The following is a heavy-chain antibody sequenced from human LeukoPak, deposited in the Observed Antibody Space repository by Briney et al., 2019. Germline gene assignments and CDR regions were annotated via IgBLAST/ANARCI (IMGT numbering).Heavy chain of an antibody. CDR2: ISGNSGST. CDR1: GFIFDDYT. V-gene: IGHV3-9*01. J-gene: IGHJ4*02. Sequence: GGSLRLSCAASGFIFDDYTMHWVRQAPGKGLEWVSGISGNSGSTGYADAVKGRFTMSRDNAKNSLYLQMKSLRPEDTALYYCARVGLSSPGPGFDYWGQGTLVTVS. D-gene: IGHD2/OR15-2a*01. CDR3: ARVGLSSPGPGFDY.